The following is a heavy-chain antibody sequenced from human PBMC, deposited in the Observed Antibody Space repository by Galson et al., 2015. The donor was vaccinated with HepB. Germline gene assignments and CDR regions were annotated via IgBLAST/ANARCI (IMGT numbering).Heavy chain of an antibody. J-gene: IGHJ4*02. CDR2: ISGSGGST. D-gene: IGHD3-22*01. CDR3: ARDIYDNPYYYDSRGVDY. Sequence: SLRLSCAASGFTFSSYAMSWVRQAPGKGLEWVSAISGSGGSTYYADSVKGRFTISRDNSKNTLYLQMNSLRAEDTAVYYCARDIYDNPYYYDSRGVDYWGQGTLVTVSS. V-gene: IGHV3-23*01. CDR1: GFTFSSYA.